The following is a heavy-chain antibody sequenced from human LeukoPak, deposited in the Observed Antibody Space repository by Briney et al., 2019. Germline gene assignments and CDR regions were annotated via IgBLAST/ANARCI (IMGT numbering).Heavy chain of an antibody. CDR3: AREGSGYDPLRPYYYYGMDV. V-gene: IGHV1-69*04. CDR1: GGTFSSYA. J-gene: IGHJ6*02. Sequence: SVKVSCKASGGTFSSYAISWVRQAPGQGLEWMGRIIPIFGIANYAQKFQGRVTITADKSTSTAHMELSSLRSEDTAVYYCAREGSGYDPLRPYYYYGMDVWGQGTTVTVSS. D-gene: IGHD5-12*01. CDR2: IIPIFGIA.